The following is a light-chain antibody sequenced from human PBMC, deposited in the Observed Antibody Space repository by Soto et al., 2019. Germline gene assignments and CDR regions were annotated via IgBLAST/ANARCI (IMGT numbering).Light chain of an antibody. J-gene: IGKJ5*01. CDR2: DAS. V-gene: IGKV3-11*01. CDR1: QNINTY. CDR3: QQRFVDVT. Sequence: EIVLTQSPGTLPLSPGERATLSCRASQNINTYLAWFQQKPGQAPRLLIYDASNRATGIPVRFSGSGSGTDFTLPISSLEPEDFSVYYCQQRFVDVTFGQGTRL.